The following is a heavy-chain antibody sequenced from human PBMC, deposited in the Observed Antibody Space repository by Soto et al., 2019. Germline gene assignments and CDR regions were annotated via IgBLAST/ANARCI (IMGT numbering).Heavy chain of an antibody. Sequence: GSLLLACAASGFTFSTYWMDWVRQTPGKGLEWVANINQDGSEKNYVDSVKGRFTVYGENAKNSLYLQMSSLTDEDSALYYCSRSLNSWGQGTLVTVSS. V-gene: IGHV3-7*01. CDR3: SRSLNS. CDR2: INQDGSEK. J-gene: IGHJ4*02. CDR1: GFTFSTYW.